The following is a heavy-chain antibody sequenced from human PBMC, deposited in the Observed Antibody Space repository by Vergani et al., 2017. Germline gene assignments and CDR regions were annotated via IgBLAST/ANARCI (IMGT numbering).Heavy chain of an antibody. CDR1: GFTFSSYS. D-gene: IGHD3-22*01. Sequence: EVQLLESGGGLVQPGGSLRLSCAASGFTFSSYSMNWVRQAPGKGLEWVSSISSSSSYIYYADSVKGRFTISRDNAKNSLYLQMNSLRAEDTAVYYCAKHNYYDSSGYYWGQGTLVTVSS. J-gene: IGHJ4*02. CDR3: AKHNYYDSSGYY. CDR2: ISSSSSYI. V-gene: IGHV3-21*01.